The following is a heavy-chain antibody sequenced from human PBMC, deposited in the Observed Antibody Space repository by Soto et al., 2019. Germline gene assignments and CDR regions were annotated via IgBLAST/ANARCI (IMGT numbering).Heavy chain of an antibody. CDR2: IFGDGNT. CDR1: EFNVTKGH. CDR3: AGDRNGDKYLDY. D-gene: IGHD4-17*01. J-gene: IGHJ4*02. Sequence: ELQLVESGGALIQPGGSLRLACAASEFNVTKGHMNWVRQAPGKGLEWVSVIFGDGNTKFADSVKGRFTISRDTFKNTVFLQMNSLRAEDTVIYYCAGDRNGDKYLDYCDQGTLVTVSS. V-gene: IGHV3-53*01.